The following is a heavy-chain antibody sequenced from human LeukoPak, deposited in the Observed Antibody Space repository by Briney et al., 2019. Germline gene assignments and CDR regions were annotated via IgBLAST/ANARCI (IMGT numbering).Heavy chain of an antibody. J-gene: IGHJ6*02. CDR2: ISSSSSYI. D-gene: IGHD3-10*01. V-gene: IGHV3-21*01. CDR3: ARDHVLLWFGELHYYYHGMDV. Sequence: GGSLGLSCAASGFTFSSYSMNWVRQAPGKGLEWVSSISSSSSYIYYADSVKGRFTISRDNAKNSLYLQMNSLRAEDTAVYYCARDHVLLWFGELHYYYHGMDVWGQGTTVTVSS. CDR1: GFTFSSYS.